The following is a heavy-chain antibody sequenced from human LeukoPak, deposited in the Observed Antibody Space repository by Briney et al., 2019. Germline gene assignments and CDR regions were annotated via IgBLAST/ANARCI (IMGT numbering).Heavy chain of an antibody. V-gene: IGHV3-48*01. CDR3: ARPRNYGEFDY. CDR2: ISSSSSTI. D-gene: IGHD3-10*01. Sequence: GGSLRLSCAASGFTFSSYSMNWVRQAPGKGLEWVSYISSSSSTIYYAGSVKGRFTISRDNAKNSLYLQMNSLRAEDTAVYYCARPRNYGEFDYWGQGTLVTVSS. CDR1: GFTFSSYS. J-gene: IGHJ4*02.